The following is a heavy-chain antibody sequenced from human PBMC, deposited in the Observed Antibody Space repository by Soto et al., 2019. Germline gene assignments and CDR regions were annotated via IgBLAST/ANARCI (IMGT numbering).Heavy chain of an antibody. CDR1: GYSFNIYW. CDR3: ARRVYSNSPGGGLDV. J-gene: IGHJ6*02. CDR2: VYPDDSGT. D-gene: IGHD4-4*01. Sequence: EVQLVQSGAEVKKPGESLKVSCKASGYSFNIYWIGWVRQLPGKGLEWMGVVYPDDSGTIYSPSFQGQVTISVDKSTSTAYLQWSRLKASDTAMYYCARRVYSNSPGGGLDVWGQGTTVTVSS. V-gene: IGHV5-51*03.